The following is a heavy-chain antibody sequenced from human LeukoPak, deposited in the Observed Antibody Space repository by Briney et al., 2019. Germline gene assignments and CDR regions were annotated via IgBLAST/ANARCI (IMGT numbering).Heavy chain of an antibody. CDR3: ARDKASSGWYYYYYMDV. D-gene: IGHD6-19*01. Sequence: PSETLSLTCTVSSGSINSYYWNWIRQPPGKGLEWIGRIYSSGSTNYSPSLKSRVTISVDTSKNQFSLKLSSVTAADTAVYYCARDKASSGWYYYYYMDVWGKGTTVTISS. CDR2: IYSSGST. J-gene: IGHJ6*03. V-gene: IGHV4-59*12. CDR1: SGSINSYY.